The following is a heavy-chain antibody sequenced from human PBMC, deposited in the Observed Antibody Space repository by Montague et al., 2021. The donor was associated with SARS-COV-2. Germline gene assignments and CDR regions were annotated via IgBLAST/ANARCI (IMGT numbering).Heavy chain of an antibody. CDR2: INHSGSA. Sequence: SETLSLTPAVYGGSFSGYYWNWIRQPPGKGLEWIGEINHSGSANXNPFLKRRVTISVDTSKNQFSLKLNSVTAADTAVYYCARLGEGVVPAPILGVGPYYSYFYMDIWGKGATVTVSS. V-gene: IGHV4-34*01. CDR1: GGSFSGYY. CDR3: ARLGEGVVPAPILGVGPYYSYFYMDI. D-gene: IGHD2-2*02. J-gene: IGHJ6*03.